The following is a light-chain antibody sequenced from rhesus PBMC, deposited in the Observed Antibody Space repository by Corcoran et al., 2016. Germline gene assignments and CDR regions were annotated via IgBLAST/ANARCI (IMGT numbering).Light chain of an antibody. CDR3: SSYAGSNTYI. CDR1: SRDIGGYNY. CDR2: EVS. Sequence: QAALTQPRSVSGSPGQSVTISCTGTSRDIGGYNYVSWYQQHPGTAPKLMIYEVSKRPSGVSDRFSGSKSGNTASLTISGLQADDEADYYCSSYAGSNTYIFGAGTRLTVL. V-gene: IGLV2-32*02. J-gene: IGLJ1*01.